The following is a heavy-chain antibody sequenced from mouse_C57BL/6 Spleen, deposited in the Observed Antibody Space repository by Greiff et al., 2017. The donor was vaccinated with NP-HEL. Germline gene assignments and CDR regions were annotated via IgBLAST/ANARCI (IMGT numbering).Heavy chain of an antibody. CDR2: INPSSGYT. D-gene: IGHD2-5*01. Sequence: VQLQESGAELARPGASVKMSCKASGYTFTSYTMHWVKQRPGQGLEWIGYINPSSGYTKYNQKFKDKATLTADKSSSTAYMQLSSLTSEGSAVYYCARSPYYSNYDAMDYWGQGTSVTVSS. V-gene: IGHV1-4*01. CDR3: ARSPYYSNYDAMDY. J-gene: IGHJ4*01. CDR1: GYTFTSYT.